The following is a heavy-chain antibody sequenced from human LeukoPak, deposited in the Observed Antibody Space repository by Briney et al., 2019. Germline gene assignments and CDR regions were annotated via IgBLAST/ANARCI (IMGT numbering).Heavy chain of an antibody. J-gene: IGHJ4*02. CDR1: GYTFTGYY. CDR2: IDTNSGGT. D-gene: IGHD5-12*01. CDR3: ATRTMVGLGYSGYRGEVYGRY. V-gene: IGHV1-2*04. Sequence: GASVKLSCKAAGYTFTGYYMHWVRQAPGQGLEWMGWIDTNSGGTNYYKTFQGWVTMTTDTSISTACLQLSRRRSDDTAVYYCATRTMVGLGYSGYRGEVYGRYWGKGPRDTVPS.